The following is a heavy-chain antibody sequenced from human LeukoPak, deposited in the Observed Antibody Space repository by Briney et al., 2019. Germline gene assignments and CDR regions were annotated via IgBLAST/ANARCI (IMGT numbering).Heavy chain of an antibody. CDR3: ARTSGSYILYYYYYYMDV. V-gene: IGHV4-4*07. J-gene: IGHJ6*03. D-gene: IGHD1-26*01. CDR2: IYTSGST. Sequence: SETLSLTCTVSGGSISSYYWSWIRQPAGKGLEWIGRIYTSGSTNYNPSPKSRVTISVDTSKNQFSLKLSSVTAADTAVYYCARTSGSYILYYYYYYMDVWGKGTTVTVSS. CDR1: GGSISSYY.